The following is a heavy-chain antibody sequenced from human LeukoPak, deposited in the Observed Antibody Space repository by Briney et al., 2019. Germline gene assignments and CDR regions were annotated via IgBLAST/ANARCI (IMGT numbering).Heavy chain of an antibody. CDR2: ISSNGATT. CDR3: VKDRSIAAPNYDFFDS. D-gene: IGHD6-6*01. J-gene: IGHJ4*02. V-gene: IGHV3-64D*06. Sequence: GGSLRLSCSASGFTFNRFYLHWVRQAPGRGLEFVSHISSNGATTYYADSVKGRFTISRDNSKNTLYLQMSSLRADDTAVYYYVKDRSIAAPNYDFFDSWGQGALVTVSS. CDR1: GFTFNRFY.